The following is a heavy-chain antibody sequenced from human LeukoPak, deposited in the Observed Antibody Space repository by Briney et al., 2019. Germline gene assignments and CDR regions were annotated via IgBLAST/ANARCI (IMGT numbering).Heavy chain of an antibody. CDR3: ARGVPYGDYFERVVSFDY. J-gene: IGHJ4*02. CDR2: INWNGGST. D-gene: IGHD4-17*01. CDR1: GFTFDDYG. V-gene: IGHV3-20*04. Sequence: GGSLRLSCAASGFTFDDYGMSWVRQAPGKGLEWVSGINWNGGSTGYADSVKGRFTISRDNAKNSLYLQMNSLRAEDTALYYCARGVPYGDYFERVVSFDYWGQGTLVTVSS.